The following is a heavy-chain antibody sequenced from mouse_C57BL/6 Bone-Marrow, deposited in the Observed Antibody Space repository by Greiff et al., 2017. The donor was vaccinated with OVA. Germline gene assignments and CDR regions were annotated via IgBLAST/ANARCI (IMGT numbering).Heavy chain of an antibody. D-gene: IGHD2-4*01. CDR3: ASSSYDYDGSWFAY. CDR1: GYTFTDYY. J-gene: IGHJ3*01. V-gene: IGHV1-26*01. Sequence: VQLQQSGPELVKPGASVKISCKASGYTFTDYYMNWVKQSHGKSLEWIGDINPNNGGTSYNQKFKGKATLTVDKSSSTAYVELRSLTSEDSAVYYCASSSYDYDGSWFAYWGQGTLVTVSA. CDR2: INPNNGGT.